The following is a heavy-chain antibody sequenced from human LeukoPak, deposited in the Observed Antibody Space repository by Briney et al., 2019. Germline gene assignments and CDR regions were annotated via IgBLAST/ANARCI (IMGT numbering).Heavy chain of an antibody. CDR2: IIPIFGTA. Sequence: SVKVSCXASGGTFSSYAISWVRQALGQGLEWMGGIIPIFGTANYAQKFQGRVTITTDESTSTAYMELSSLRSEDTAVYYCARVSAYGGNVWGQGTLVTVSS. CDR3: ARVSAYGGNV. J-gene: IGHJ4*02. V-gene: IGHV1-69*05. D-gene: IGHD4-23*01. CDR1: GGTFSSYA.